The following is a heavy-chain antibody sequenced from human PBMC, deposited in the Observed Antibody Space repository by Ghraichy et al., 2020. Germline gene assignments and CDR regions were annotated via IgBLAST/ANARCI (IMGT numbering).Heavy chain of an antibody. D-gene: IGHD3-22*01. CDR1: GFTFSSYA. CDR3: AKFISSGYRTLLVDY. CDR2: ISGSGGST. Sequence: GGSLRLSCAASGFTFSSYAMSWVRQAPGKGLEWVSAISGSGGSTYYADSVKGRFTISRDNSKNTLYLQMNSLRAEDTAVYYCAKFISSGYRTLLVDYWGQGTLVTVSS. V-gene: IGHV3-23*01. J-gene: IGHJ4*02.